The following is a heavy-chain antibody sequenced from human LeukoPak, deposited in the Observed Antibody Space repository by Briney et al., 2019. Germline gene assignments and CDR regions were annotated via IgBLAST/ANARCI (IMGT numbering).Heavy chain of an antibody. CDR1: GNSISNGYY. D-gene: IGHD6-6*01. V-gene: IGHV4-34*01. CDR3: ARDEYSSSLDY. CDR2: INHSGST. J-gene: IGHJ4*02. Sequence: SETLSLTCSVSGNSISNGYYWSWIRQPPGKGLEWIGEINHSGSTNYNPSLKSRVTISVDTSKNQFSLKLSSVTAADTAVYYCARDEYSSSLDYWGQGTLVTVSS.